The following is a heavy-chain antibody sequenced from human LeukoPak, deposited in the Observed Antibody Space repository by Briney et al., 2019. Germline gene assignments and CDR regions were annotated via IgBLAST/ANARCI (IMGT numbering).Heavy chain of an antibody. CDR2: INPSGGST. J-gene: IGHJ6*03. D-gene: IGHD6-13*01. V-gene: IGHV1-46*01. CDR1: GYTFTSYY. Sequence: ASVKVSCKASGYTFTSYYMHWVRQAPGQGLEWMGIINPSGGSTSYAQKFQGRVTMTRDTSISTAYMELSRLRSDDTAVYYCARVFRITAAYYYMDVWGKGTTVTISS. CDR3: ARVFRITAAYYYMDV.